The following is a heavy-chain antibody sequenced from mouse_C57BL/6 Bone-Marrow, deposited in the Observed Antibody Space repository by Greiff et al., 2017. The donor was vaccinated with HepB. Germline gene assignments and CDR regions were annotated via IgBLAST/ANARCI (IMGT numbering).Heavy chain of an antibody. CDR2: ISYDGSN. CDR1: GYSITSGYY. Sequence: EVHLVESGPGLVKPSQSLSLTCSVTGYSITSGYYWNWIRQFPGNKLEWMGYISYDGSNNYNPSLKNRISITRDTSKNQFFLKLNSVTTEDTATYYCAREDGYYPWFAYWGQGTLVTVSA. D-gene: IGHD2-3*01. J-gene: IGHJ3*01. V-gene: IGHV3-6*01. CDR3: AREDGYYPWFAY.